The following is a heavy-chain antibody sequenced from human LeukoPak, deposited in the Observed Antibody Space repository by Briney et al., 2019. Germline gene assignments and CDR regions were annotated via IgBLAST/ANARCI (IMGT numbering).Heavy chain of an antibody. CDR3: ARNPLERRWLQLRWFDP. CDR1: GYTFTSYG. J-gene: IGHJ5*02. CDR2: ISAYNGNT. V-gene: IGHV1-18*01. Sequence: ASVKLSCKASGYTFTSYGISWVRQAPGQGLEWMGWISAYNGNTNYAQKLQGRVTMTTDTSTSTAYMELRSLRSDDTAVYYCARNPLERRWLQLRWFDPWGQGTLVTVSS. D-gene: IGHD5-24*01.